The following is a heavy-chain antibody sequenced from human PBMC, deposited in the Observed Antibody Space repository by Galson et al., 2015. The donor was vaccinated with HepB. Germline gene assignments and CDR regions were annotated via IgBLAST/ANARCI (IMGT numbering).Heavy chain of an antibody. D-gene: IGHD3-10*01. CDR1: GYSFTSYW. CDR2: IYPGDSDT. Sequence: QSGAEVKKPGESLKISCKGSGYSFTSYWIGWVRQMPGKGLEWMGIIYPGDSDTRYSPSFQGQVTISADKSISTAYLQWSSLKASDTAMYYCARGELWFGELTHPKPAFDIWGQGTMVTVSS. J-gene: IGHJ3*02. V-gene: IGHV5-51*03. CDR3: ARGELWFGELTHPKPAFDI.